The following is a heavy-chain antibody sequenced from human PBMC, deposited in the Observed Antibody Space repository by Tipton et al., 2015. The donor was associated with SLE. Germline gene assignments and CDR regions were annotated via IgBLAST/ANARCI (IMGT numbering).Heavy chain of an antibody. V-gene: IGHV4-34*01. Sequence: TLSLTCAVYGGSFSGYYWSWIRQPPGEGLEWIGEINHSGSTNYNPSLKSRVTISVDTSKNQFSLKLSSVTAADTAVYYCARGYRPLDYWGQGTLVTVSS. D-gene: IGHD5-18*01. CDR1: GGSFSGYY. J-gene: IGHJ4*02. CDR2: INHSGST. CDR3: ARGYRPLDY.